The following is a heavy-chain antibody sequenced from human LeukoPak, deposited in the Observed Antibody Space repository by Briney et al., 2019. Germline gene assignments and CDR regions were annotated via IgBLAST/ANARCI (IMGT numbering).Heavy chain of an antibody. CDR1: GGSISGYY. D-gene: IGHD6-19*01. CDR2: IYHSATI. J-gene: IGHJ4*02. CDR3: ARARAVFDY. V-gene: IGHV4-59*12. Sequence: PSETLSLTCTVSGGSISGYYWSWMRQPPGKGLEWIGYIYHSATIYYSPSLKSRVTISVDKSKNQFSLKLSSVTAADTAVYYCARARAVFDYWGQGTLVTVSS.